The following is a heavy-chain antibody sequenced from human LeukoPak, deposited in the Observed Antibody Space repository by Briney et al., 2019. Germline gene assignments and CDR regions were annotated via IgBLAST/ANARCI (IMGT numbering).Heavy chain of an antibody. D-gene: IGHD3-22*01. CDR2: IRSKAYGGTT. Sequence: PGGSLRLSCAASGFTFNNYAMSWFRQAPGKGLEWVGFIRSKAYGGTTEYAASVKGRFTISRDDSKSIAYLQMNSLKTEDTAVYYCTRGWVIVVAERRYFDYWGQGTLVTVSS. V-gene: IGHV3-49*03. J-gene: IGHJ4*02. CDR3: TRGWVIVVAERRYFDY. CDR1: GFTFNNYA.